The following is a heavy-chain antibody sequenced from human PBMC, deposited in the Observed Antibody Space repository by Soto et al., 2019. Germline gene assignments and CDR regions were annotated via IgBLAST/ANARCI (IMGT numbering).Heavy chain of an antibody. V-gene: IGHV4-59*01. D-gene: IGHD3-3*01. CDR3: ARVYYDFWSGSSPSRYGMDV. Sequence: SEPLSLTSTVSGSFISSNYWSWIRLPPGKGLEWIGYIPHSGSTTYYSSLQSRVTMSVDTSKNQFSLNLSSVTAADTAVYYGARVYYDFWSGSSPSRYGMDVWGQGTTVTVAS. J-gene: IGHJ6*02. CDR1: GSFISSNY. CDR2: IPHSGST.